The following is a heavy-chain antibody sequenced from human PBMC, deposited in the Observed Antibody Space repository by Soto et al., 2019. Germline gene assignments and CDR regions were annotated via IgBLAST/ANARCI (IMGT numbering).Heavy chain of an antibody. Sequence: ASVTVSCQISGYTITVLSMHLVRQAPGKGLEWKGGFDPEDGETIYAQKFQGRVTMTEDTSTDTAYMELSSLRSEDTAVYYCATNIAAAVRFDYWGQGTLVTVSS. D-gene: IGHD6-13*01. CDR3: ATNIAAAVRFDY. CDR1: GYTITVLS. J-gene: IGHJ4*02. CDR2: FDPEDGET. V-gene: IGHV1-24*01.